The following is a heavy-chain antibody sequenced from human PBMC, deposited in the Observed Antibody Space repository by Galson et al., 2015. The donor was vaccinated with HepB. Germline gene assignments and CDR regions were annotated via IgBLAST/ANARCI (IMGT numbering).Heavy chain of an antibody. J-gene: IGHJ4*02. CDR1: GFTFSSYS. CDR3: ARATTVHSVKGVVITQGFDY. V-gene: IGHV3-48*01. Sequence: SLRLSCAASGFTFSSYSMNWVRQVPGKGLEWVSYISSSSSTIYYADSVKGRFTISRDNAKNSLYLQMNSLRAEDTAVYYCARATTVHSVKGVVITQGFDYWGQGTLVTVSS. CDR2: ISSSSSTI. D-gene: IGHD3-22*01.